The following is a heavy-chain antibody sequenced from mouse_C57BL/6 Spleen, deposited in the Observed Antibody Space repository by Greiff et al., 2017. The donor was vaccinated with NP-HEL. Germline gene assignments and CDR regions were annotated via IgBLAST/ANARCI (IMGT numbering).Heavy chain of an antibody. CDR1: GFTFSSYA. V-gene: IGHV5-4*01. D-gene: IGHD2-3*01. CDR2: ISDGGSYT. Sequence: EVQLVESGGGLVKPGGSLKLSCAASGFTFSSYAMSWVRQTPEKRLEWVATISDGGSYTYYPDNVKGRFTISRDNAKNNLYLQMSHLKSEDTAMYYCARDGGYSFAYWGQGTLVTVSA. CDR3: ARDGGYSFAY. J-gene: IGHJ3*01.